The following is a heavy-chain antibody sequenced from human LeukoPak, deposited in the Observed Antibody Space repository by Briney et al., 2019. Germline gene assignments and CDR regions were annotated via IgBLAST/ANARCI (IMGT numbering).Heavy chain of an antibody. CDR3: ARDATTYYYDSSGYPEY. CDR1: GFTFSNFW. J-gene: IGHJ4*02. Sequence: GGSLRLSCAASGFTFSNFWMSWVRQAPGKGPEWVANIKQDGDETYYLDSVKGRFTVSRDNAKNSLYLQMNSLRAEDTAVYYCARDATTYYYDSSGYPEYWGQGTLVTVSS. CDR2: IKQDGDET. D-gene: IGHD3-22*01. V-gene: IGHV3-7*01.